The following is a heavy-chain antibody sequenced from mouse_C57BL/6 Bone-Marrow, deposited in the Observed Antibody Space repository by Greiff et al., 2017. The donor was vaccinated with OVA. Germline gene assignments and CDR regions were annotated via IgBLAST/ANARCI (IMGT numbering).Heavy chain of an antibody. J-gene: IGHJ2*01. CDR2: IYPSDSET. D-gene: IGHD2-1*01. CDR3: AREKLYGNYPDY. V-gene: IGHV1-61*01. CDR1: GYTFTSYW. Sequence: QVQLKQPGAELVRPGSSVKLSCKASGYTFTSYWMDWVKQRPGQGLEWIGNIYPSDSETHYNQKFKDKATLTVDKSSSTAYMQLSSLTSEDSAVYYCAREKLYGNYPDYWGQGTTLTVSS.